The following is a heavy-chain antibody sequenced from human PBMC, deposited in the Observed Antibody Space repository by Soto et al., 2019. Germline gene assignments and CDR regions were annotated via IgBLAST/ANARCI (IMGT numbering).Heavy chain of an antibody. CDR1: GGTFSSYA. J-gene: IGHJ4*02. Sequence: QVQLVQSGAEVKKPGSSVTVSCKASGGTFSSYAISWVRQAHGQGLEWMGGIIPIFGTANYAQKFQGRVTITADESTSTAYMELSSLRSEDTAVYYCAGEIVGATQKGSYWGQGTLVTVSS. CDR3: AGEIVGATQKGSY. D-gene: IGHD1-26*01. V-gene: IGHV1-69*01. CDR2: IIPIFGTA.